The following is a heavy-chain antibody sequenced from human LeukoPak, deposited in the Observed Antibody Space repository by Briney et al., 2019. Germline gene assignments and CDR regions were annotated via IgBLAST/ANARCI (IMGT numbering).Heavy chain of an antibody. CDR3: ASPGEGYCSGGNCYYFDY. D-gene: IGHD2-15*01. CDR1: GXTFSSYE. CDR2: ISSSGSTM. J-gene: IGHJ4*02. V-gene: IGHV3-48*03. Sequence: GGSLRLSCAASGXTFSSYEMNWVRQAPGKGLEWVSYISSSGSTMYYADSVKGRFTISRDNAKNSLYLQMNNLRAEDTAVYYCASPGEGYCSGGNCYYFDYWGQGTLVTVSS.